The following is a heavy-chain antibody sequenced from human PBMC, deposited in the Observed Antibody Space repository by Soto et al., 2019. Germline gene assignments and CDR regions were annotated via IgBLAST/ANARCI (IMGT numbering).Heavy chain of an antibody. V-gene: IGHV3-7*03. CDR1: GFTFSNYW. Sequence: GGSLRLSCAASGFTFSNYWMTWVRQAPGKGLEWVANIKQDGSESSYVDSVKGRFTISRDNAKVSLFLQMNSLRAEDTAVYYCARERGSKSMDVWGQGTTVTVSS. CDR2: IKQDGSES. J-gene: IGHJ6*02. D-gene: IGHD2-15*01. CDR3: ARERGSKSMDV.